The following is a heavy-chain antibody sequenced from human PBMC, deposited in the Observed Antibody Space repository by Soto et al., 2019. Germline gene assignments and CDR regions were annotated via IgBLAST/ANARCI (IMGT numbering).Heavy chain of an antibody. V-gene: IGHV5-10-1*01. Sequence: GESLKISCKGSGYSFTSYWINWVRQMPGKGLEWMGTIDPSDSYINYSPSFQGHVTISADKSISTAYLQWSSLKASDTAMYYCARHLVHASTRHYFDSWAQRTLVTISS. CDR3: ARHLVHASTRHYFDS. CDR2: IDPSDSYI. J-gene: IGHJ4*02. D-gene: IGHD3-16*01. CDR1: GYSFTSYW.